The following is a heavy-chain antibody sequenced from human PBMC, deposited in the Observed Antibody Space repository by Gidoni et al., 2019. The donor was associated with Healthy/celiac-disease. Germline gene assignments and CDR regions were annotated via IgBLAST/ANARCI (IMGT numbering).Heavy chain of an antibody. D-gene: IGHD3-3*01. Sequence: QVQLVESGGGVVQPGRSLSLACPASGFTFSSYGVHWVRQAPGKGLGWGAVIWYDGSNKYYADSVKGRFTISRDNSKNTLYLQMNSLRAEDTAVYYCARDDLTDYDFWSGYFDAFDIWGQGTMVTVSS. CDR1: GFTFSSYG. CDR2: IWYDGSNK. V-gene: IGHV3-33*01. CDR3: ARDDLTDYDFWSGYFDAFDI. J-gene: IGHJ3*02.